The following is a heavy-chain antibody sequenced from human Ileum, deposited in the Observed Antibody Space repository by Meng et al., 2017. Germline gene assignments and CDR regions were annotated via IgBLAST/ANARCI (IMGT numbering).Heavy chain of an antibody. J-gene: IGHJ4*02. CDR1: GFTFSSYS. CDR3: VLMNTFTHPGED. V-gene: IGHV3-21*01. Sequence: DVQLVESGGGLVNPGGSLRLFCAASGFTFSSYSMNWVRQAPGKGLEWVSFITGTSSYIYYADSVKGRFTISRDNAKNSLYLQMNSLRAEDTAVYFCVLMNTFTHPGEDWGQGTLVTVSS. CDR2: ITGTSSYI. D-gene: IGHD3-16*01.